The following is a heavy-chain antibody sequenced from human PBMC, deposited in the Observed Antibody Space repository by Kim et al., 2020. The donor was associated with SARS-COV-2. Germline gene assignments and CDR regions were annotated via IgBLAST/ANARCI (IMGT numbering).Heavy chain of an antibody. J-gene: IGHJ4*02. D-gene: IGHD4-17*01. Sequence: SETLSLTCTVSGGSISSSSYYWGWIRQPPGKGLEWIGSIYYSGSTYYNPSLKSRVTISVDTSKNQFSLKLSSVTAADTAVYYCARHEYGAVPNLDYWGQGTLVTVSS. CDR2: IYYSGST. CDR1: GGSISSSSYY. V-gene: IGHV4-39*01. CDR3: ARHEYGAVPNLDY.